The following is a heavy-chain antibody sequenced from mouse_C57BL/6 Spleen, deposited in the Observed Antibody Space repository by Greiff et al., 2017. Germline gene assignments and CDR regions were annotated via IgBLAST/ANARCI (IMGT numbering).Heavy chain of an antibody. CDR1: GYTFTDYN. D-gene: IGHD2-1*01. CDR3: ARDYYGNYGGYFDV. V-gene: IGHV1-22*01. CDR2: INPNNGGT. J-gene: IGHJ1*03. Sequence: VQLQQSGPELVKPGASVKMSCKASGYTFTDYNMHWVKQSHGKSLEWIGYINPNNGGTSYNQKFKGKATLTVNKSSSTAYMELRSLTSEDSAVYYCARDYYGNYGGYFDVWGTGTTVTVPS.